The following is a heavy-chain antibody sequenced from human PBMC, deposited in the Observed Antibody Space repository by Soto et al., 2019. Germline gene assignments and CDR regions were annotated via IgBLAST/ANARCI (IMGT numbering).Heavy chain of an antibody. D-gene: IGHD2-15*01. Sequence: QVQLVQSGAEVKKPGASVKVSCKASGYTFTSYGISWVRQAPGQGLEWMGWISAYNGNTNYAQKLQGRVTMTTDTSTSTAYMELRSLRSDDTAVYYCARDVVELVVVAATTYNWFDPWGQGTLVTVSS. CDR2: ISAYNGNT. CDR1: GYTFTSYG. V-gene: IGHV1-18*01. CDR3: ARDVVELVVVAATTYNWFDP. J-gene: IGHJ5*02.